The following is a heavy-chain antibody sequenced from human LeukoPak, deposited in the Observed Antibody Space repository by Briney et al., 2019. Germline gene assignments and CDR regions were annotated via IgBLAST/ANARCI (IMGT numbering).Heavy chain of an antibody. CDR2: IKQDGSEK. V-gene: IGHV3-7*01. CDR1: GFTFSTYW. Sequence: GGSLRLSCAASGFTFSTYWMSWVRQAPGKGLEWVANIKQDGSEKYYVDSVKGRFTISRDNAKNSLYLQMNSLRAEDTAMYYCASRDKGYYYGLDVWGQGTTVTVAS. J-gene: IGHJ6*02. D-gene: IGHD5-24*01. CDR3: ASRDKGYYYGLDV.